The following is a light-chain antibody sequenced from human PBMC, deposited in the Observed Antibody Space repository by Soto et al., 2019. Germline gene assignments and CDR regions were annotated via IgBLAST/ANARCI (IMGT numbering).Light chain of an antibody. CDR3: QQYENLPT. V-gene: IGKV1-33*01. CDR2: DAS. Sequence: DIQMTQSPSSLSASVGDRVTITCQASQNINNYLNWYQQKPGRAPKLLIYDASNLEAGVPSRFRGSGSGTDFTFTIRRLQQEDIATYYCQQYENLPTFGQGTRLEIK. J-gene: IGKJ5*01. CDR1: QNINNY.